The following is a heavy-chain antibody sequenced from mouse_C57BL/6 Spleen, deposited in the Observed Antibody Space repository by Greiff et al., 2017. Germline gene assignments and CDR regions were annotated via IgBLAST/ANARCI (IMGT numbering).Heavy chain of an antibody. CDR2: IDPSYSYT. J-gene: IGHJ2*01. V-gene: IGHV1-69*01. CDR3: ALRFDY. CDR1: GYTFTSYW. D-gene: IGHD1-1*01. Sequence: VQLQESGAELVMPGASVKLSCKASGYTFTSYWMHWVKQRPGQGLEWIGEIDPSYSYTNYNQKFKGKSTLTVDKSSSTAYMQPSSLTSEDSAGYYCALRFDYWGQGTTLTVSS.